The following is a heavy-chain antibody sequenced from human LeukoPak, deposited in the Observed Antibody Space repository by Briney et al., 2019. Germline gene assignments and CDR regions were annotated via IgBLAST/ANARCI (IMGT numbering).Heavy chain of an antibody. CDR2: INPSGGST. D-gene: IGHD2-2*01. Sequence: GASVKVSCKASGYTFTSYYMHWVRQAPGQGLEWMGIINPSGGSTSYAQKFQGRVTMTRDTSTSTVYMELSSPRSEDTAVYYCARAKGRGKIVVVPAAMGDFDYWGQGTLVTVSS. J-gene: IGHJ4*02. V-gene: IGHV1-46*01. CDR1: GYTFTSYY. CDR3: ARAKGRGKIVVVPAAMGDFDY.